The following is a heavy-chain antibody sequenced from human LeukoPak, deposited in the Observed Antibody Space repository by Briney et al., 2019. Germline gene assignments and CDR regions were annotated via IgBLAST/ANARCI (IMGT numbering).Heavy chain of an antibody. CDR1: GYGFTSYW. CDR2: IYPGDSDT. D-gene: IGHD6-19*01. CDR3: ARQASSGWYGLWNWFDP. Sequence: GESLKISCKGSGYGFTSYWIGWVRQMPGKGLEWMGIIYPGDSDTRYSPSFQGQVTISADKSISTAYLQWSSLKASDTAMYYCARQASSGWYGLWNWFDPWGQGTLVTVSS. J-gene: IGHJ5*02. V-gene: IGHV5-51*01.